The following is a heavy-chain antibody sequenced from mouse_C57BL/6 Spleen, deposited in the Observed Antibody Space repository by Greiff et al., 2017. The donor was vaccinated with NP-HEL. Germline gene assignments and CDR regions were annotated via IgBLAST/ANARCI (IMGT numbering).Heavy chain of an antibody. J-gene: IGHJ3*01. CDR2: ISYDGSN. V-gene: IGHV3-6*01. Sequence: EVKLVESGPGLVKPSQSLSLTCSVTGYSITSGYYWNWIRQFPGNKLEWMGYISYDGSNNYNPSLKNRISITRDTSKNQFFLKLNSVTTEDTATYYCARDGLGREGFAYWGQGTLVTVSA. CDR3: ARDGLGREGFAY. D-gene: IGHD4-1*01. CDR1: GYSITSGYY.